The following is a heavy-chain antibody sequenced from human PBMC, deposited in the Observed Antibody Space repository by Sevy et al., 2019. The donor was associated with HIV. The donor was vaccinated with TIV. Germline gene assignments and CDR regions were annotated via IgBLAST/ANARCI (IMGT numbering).Heavy chain of an antibody. J-gene: IGHJ6*02. CDR2: IRSKANSYAT. D-gene: IGHD2-2*01. V-gene: IGHV3-73*01. CDR1: GFTFSGSA. Sequence: GGSLRLSCAASGFTFSGSAMHWVRQASGKGLEWVGRIRSKANSYATAYAASVKGRFTISRHDSKNTAYLQMNSLKTEDTAVYYCTRQDIVVVPAAHYYYGMDVWGQGTTVTVSS. CDR3: TRQDIVVVPAAHYYYGMDV.